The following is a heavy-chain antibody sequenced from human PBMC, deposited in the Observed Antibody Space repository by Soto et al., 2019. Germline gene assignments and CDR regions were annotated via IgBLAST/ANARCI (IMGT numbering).Heavy chain of an antibody. CDR1: GFTFDDYA. CDR3: AKDLYGEGFAHFDY. CDR2: ISWNSGSI. J-gene: IGHJ4*02. V-gene: IGHV3-9*01. Sequence: EVQLVESGGGLVQPGRTLTLSCAASGFTFDDYAMHWVRQAPGKGLVWVSGISWNSGSIAYADSVKGRFTISRDNARNCLYLQMNSLGAEHTGFSYCAKDLYGEGFAHFDYWGQEAQMTVS. D-gene: IGHD3-10*01.